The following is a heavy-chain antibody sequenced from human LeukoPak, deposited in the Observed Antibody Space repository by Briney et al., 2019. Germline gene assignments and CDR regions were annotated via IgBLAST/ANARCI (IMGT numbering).Heavy chain of an antibody. D-gene: IGHD5-18*01. CDR3: ARGSGYSYGYLDY. J-gene: IGHJ4*02. Sequence: GESLKISCKASGYSFSVYWIGWVRQMPGKGLEWMGIIYPGDSDTRYSPSFQGQVTISADTSISIAYLQWSSLKASDTAMYYCARGSGYSYGYLDYWGRGSLVTVSS. V-gene: IGHV5-51*01. CDR1: GYSFSVYW. CDR2: IYPGDSDT.